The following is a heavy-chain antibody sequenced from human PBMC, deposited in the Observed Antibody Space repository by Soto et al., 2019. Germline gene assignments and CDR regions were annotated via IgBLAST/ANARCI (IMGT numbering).Heavy chain of an antibody. CDR1: GITFSSEG. Sequence: GGSLRLSCVVSGITFSSEGMTWVRQARGRGLEWVSGISGSGVSTYYADSVKGRFIISRDNSKNTLFLQMNSLRADDTAVYYCAATSSNWYPSNFHHWGQGTLVTVSS. V-gene: IGHV3-23*01. J-gene: IGHJ1*01. D-gene: IGHD6-13*01. CDR2: ISGSGVST. CDR3: AATSSNWYPSNFHH.